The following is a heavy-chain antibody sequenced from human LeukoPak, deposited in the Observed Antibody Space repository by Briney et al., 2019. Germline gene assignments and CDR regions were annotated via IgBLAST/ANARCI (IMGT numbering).Heavy chain of an antibody. CDR2: IRSKAYGGTT. Sequence: GGSLRLSCTASGFTFGDYAMSWVRQAPGKGLEWVGFIRSKAYGGTTEYAASVKGRFTISRDDSKSIAYLQMNSLKTEDTAVYYCTSVRRGNWFDPWGQGTLVTVSS. V-gene: IGHV3-49*04. CDR3: TSVRRGNWFDP. J-gene: IGHJ5*02. CDR1: GFTFGDYA. D-gene: IGHD1-14*01.